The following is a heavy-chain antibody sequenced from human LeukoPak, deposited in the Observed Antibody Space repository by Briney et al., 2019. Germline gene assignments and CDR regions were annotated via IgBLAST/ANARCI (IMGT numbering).Heavy chain of an antibody. J-gene: IGHJ5*02. D-gene: IGHD3-10*01. Sequence: SETLSLTCTVSGGSISSYYWSWIRQPAGKGLEWIGRIYTSGSTNYNPSLKSRVTMSVDTSKNQFSLKLSSVTAADTAVYYCARDGGYSSVPDGWFDPWGQGTLVTVSS. CDR2: IYTSGST. V-gene: IGHV4-4*07. CDR1: GGSISSYY. CDR3: ARDGGYSSVPDGWFDP.